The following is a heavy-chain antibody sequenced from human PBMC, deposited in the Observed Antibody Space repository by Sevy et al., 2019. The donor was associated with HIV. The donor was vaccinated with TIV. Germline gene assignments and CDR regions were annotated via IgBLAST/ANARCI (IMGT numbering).Heavy chain of an antibody. J-gene: IGHJ4*02. D-gene: IGHD1-26*01. CDR1: GFTFSDYY. V-gene: IGHV3-11*06. CDR2: ISSSSSYT. Sequence: GGSLRLSCAASGFTFSDYYMSWIRQAPGKGLEWVSYISSSSSYTNYAHSVKGRFTISRDNAKNSLYLQMNSLRAEDTAVYYCARDGVEWELFYFDYWGQGTLVTVSS. CDR3: ARDGVEWELFYFDY.